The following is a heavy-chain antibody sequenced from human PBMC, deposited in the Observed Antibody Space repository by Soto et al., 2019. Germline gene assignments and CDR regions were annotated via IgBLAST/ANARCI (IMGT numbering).Heavy chain of an antibody. CDR2: IYATGTT. Sequence: SETLSLTCTVSGASIIGFYCICIGKSAGKGREWIVRIYATGTTDYNPSLKSRVMMSVDTSKKQFSLKLRSVTAADTAVYYCVRDGTKTLRDWFDPWGQGISVTVSS. CDR1: GASIIGFY. D-gene: IGHD1-1*01. V-gene: IGHV4-4*07. CDR3: VRDGTKTLRDWFDP. J-gene: IGHJ5*02.